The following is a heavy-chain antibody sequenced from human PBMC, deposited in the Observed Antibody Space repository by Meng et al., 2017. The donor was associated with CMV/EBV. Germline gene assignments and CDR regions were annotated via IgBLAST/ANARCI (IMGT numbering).Heavy chain of an antibody. CDR2: IRGKAYGGTT. J-gene: IGHJ4*02. V-gene: IGHV3-49*04. CDR3: TKLSDSYFDN. Sequence: GESLKISCTASGFTFGDYAMGWVRQAPGQGLECVSFIRGKAYGGTTEYAASVKGRFTISRDDSKSIAYLQMNSLKTEDTAVYYCTKLSDSYFDNWGQGTLVTVSS. D-gene: IGHD2-15*01. CDR1: GFTFGDYA.